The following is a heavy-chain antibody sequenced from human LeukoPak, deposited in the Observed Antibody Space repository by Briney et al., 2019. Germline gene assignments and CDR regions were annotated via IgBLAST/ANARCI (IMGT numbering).Heavy chain of an antibody. V-gene: IGHV3-23*01. D-gene: IGHD3-22*01. J-gene: IGHJ4*02. CDR2: ISGSGGGT. CDR3: AKDYYDSPD. CDR1: GFTFAGYA. Sequence: GGSLRLSCAASGFTFAGYAMTWVRQAPGKGLEWVSAISGSGGGTYYADSVKGRFTISRHNSKNTLYLQMNSLRAEDPAVYYCAKDYYDSPDWGQGTLVTVSS.